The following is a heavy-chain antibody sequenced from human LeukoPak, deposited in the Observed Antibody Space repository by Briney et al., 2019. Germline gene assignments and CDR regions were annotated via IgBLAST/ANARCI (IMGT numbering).Heavy chain of an antibody. J-gene: IGHJ4*02. CDR2: ISGSGGST. V-gene: IGHV3-23*01. CDR3: AKAGRYYYGSGTRGY. D-gene: IGHD3-10*01. Sequence: PGGSLRLSCAASGFTFSSYSMNWVRQAPGKGLEWVSAISGSGGSTYYADSVKGRFTISRDNSKNTLYLQMNSLRAEDTAVYYCAKAGRYYYGSGTRGYWGQGTLVTVSS. CDR1: GFTFSSYS.